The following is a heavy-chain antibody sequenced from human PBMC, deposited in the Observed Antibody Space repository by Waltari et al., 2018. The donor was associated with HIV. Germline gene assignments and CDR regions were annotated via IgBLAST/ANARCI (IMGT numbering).Heavy chain of an antibody. CDR1: GASMRSLSYF. CDR3: ARDWDVTTACMDV. D-gene: IGHD1-26*01. Sequence: QVKLQESGPGLAKPSETLSLTCVLSGASMRSLSYFGGWFRQAPGKGLEWIGGMFYTGSSYYNPSLKSRVNISIDTLNNQFSLKMTSVTAADTAVYYCARDWDVTTACMDVWGQGTTVTVSS. J-gene: IGHJ6*02. CDR2: MFYTGSS. V-gene: IGHV4-39*07.